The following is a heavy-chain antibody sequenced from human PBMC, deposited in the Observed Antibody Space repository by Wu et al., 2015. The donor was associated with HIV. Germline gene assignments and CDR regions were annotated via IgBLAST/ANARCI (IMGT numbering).Heavy chain of an antibody. D-gene: IGHD2-2*03. V-gene: IGHV1-18*01. J-gene: IGHJ2*01. Sequence: QVQLVQSGAEVKKPGASMEVSCKASGYSFTSYSIHWVRQAPGQGLEWMGWINTDSDNTKYAQKFQGRVTMTADTSTSIAYMALISLRSDDTAVYYCARVPTFLDARYFDLWGRGTLLTVSS. CDR3: ARVPTFLDARYFDL. CDR1: GYSFTSYS. CDR2: INTDSDNT.